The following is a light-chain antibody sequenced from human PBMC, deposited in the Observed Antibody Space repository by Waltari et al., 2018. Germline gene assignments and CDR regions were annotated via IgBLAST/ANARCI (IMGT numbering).Light chain of an antibody. Sequence: SSVLTQAPSVSVAPGQTATVTCGGDKIGSRSVHWYQQKPSRAPVLVGYLDSDRPSGIPERFSGSKSGNAATLTISRVEAGDEADYYCHVWDANTVMFGGGTKLTVL. V-gene: IGLV3-21*02. J-gene: IGLJ3*02. CDR1: KIGSRS. CDR2: LDS. CDR3: HVWDANTVM.